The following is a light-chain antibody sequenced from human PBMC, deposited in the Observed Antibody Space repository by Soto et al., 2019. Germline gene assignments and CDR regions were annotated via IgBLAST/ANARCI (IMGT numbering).Light chain of an antibody. CDR2: AAS. CDR1: QSISSY. CDR3: QQSYSTPIT. Sequence: DIQMTQSPSSLSASVGDRVTITCRASQSISSYLNWYQQKPGKAPKLLIYAASSLQSGVPSRFSGSGSGTDFTLTISSLQPEDFATYYCQQSYSTPITFGQGTGLEIK. J-gene: IGKJ5*01. V-gene: IGKV1-39*01.